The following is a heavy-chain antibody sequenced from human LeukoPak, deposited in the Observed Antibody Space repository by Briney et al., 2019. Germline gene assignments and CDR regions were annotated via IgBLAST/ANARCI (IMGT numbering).Heavy chain of an antibody. D-gene: IGHD4-17*01. CDR1: GGSISSYY. J-gene: IGHJ6*03. CDR2: IYTSGST. CDR3: ARAPYGDYPPTRYYYYYYMDV. Sequence: SETLSLTCTVSGGSISSYYWSWIRQPAGKGLEWIGRIYTSGSTNYNPSLKSRVTMSVDTSKNQFSLKLSSVTAADTAVYYCARAPYGDYPPTRYYYYYYMDVWGKGTTVTVSS. V-gene: IGHV4-4*07.